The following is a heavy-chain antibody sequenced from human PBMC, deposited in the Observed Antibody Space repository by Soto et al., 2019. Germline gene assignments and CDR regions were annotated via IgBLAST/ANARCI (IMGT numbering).Heavy chain of an antibody. CDR3: AKDLAIFGVVTTYGMDV. D-gene: IGHD3-3*01. V-gene: IGHV3-7*03. Sequence: PGGSLRLSCAASGFMFSNFWMNWVRLAPGKGLEWVANINQDGTEKDYVDSVKGRFTISRDNAKNSLFLQMDSLTAEDTAVYYCAKDLAIFGVVTTYGMDVWGQGTTVTVSS. CDR2: INQDGTEK. J-gene: IGHJ6*02. CDR1: GFMFSNFW.